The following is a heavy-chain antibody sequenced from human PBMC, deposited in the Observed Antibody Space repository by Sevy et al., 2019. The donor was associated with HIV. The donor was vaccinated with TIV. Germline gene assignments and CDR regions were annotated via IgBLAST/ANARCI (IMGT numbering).Heavy chain of an antibody. V-gene: IGHV3-23*01. CDR3: AGGDTSVVTDVDY. J-gene: IGHJ4*02. CDR2: ITGGGDST. CDR1: GFTVSTYA. D-gene: IGHD5-18*01. Sequence: GGSLRLSCAASGFTVSTYAINWVRQAPGEGLEWVSAITGGGDSTYYADSVKGRFTISRDNSKNVVFLQMNSLRAEDTAVYYCAGGDTSVVTDVDYWGQGTMVTVSS.